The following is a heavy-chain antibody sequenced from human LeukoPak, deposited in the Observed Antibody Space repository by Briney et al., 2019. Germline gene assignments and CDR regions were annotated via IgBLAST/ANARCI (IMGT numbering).Heavy chain of an antibody. V-gene: IGHV1-2*02. J-gene: IGHJ4*02. CDR3: ARDLAAAGTWPFDY. CDR2: INPDTGAT. D-gene: IGHD6-13*01. CDR1: GYTFTGYY. Sequence: ASVKVSCKASGYTFTGYYLHWVRQAPGQGLEWMGWINPDTGATNYAQKFQGRVTMTSDTSITTAYMELIRLRSDDTAVYYCARDLAAAGTWPFDYWGQGTLVTVSS.